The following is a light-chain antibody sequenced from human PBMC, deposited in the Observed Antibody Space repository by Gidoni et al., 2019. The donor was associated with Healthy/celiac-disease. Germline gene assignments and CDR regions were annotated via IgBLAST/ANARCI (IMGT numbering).Light chain of an antibody. CDR3: QQYGSSPRT. Sequence: EIVLTQSPGTLSLSPGDRATLSCRASQSVSSSYVAWYQQKPGQAPRLLIYGASSRATGIPDRFSGSGSGTDFTLTISRLEPEDLAVYYCQQYGSSPRTFVQGTKLEIK. J-gene: IGKJ2*01. CDR2: GAS. V-gene: IGKV3-20*01. CDR1: QSVSSSY.